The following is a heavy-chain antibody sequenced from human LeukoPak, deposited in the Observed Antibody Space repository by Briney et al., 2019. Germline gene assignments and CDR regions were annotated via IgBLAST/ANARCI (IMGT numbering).Heavy chain of an antibody. Sequence: SETLSLTCAVYGGSFSGYYWSWIRQPPGKGLEWIGEINHSGSTNYNPSLKSRVTISVDTSKNQFSLKLSSVTAADTAVYYCARVVYGDYRFDYWGQGTLVTVSS. V-gene: IGHV4-34*09. J-gene: IGHJ4*02. CDR2: INHSGST. D-gene: IGHD4-17*01. CDR1: GGSFSGYY. CDR3: ARVVYGDYRFDY.